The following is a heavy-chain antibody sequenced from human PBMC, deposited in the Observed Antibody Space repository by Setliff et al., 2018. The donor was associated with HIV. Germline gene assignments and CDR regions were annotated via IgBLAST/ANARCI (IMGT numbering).Heavy chain of an antibody. CDR1: GGSISSTSYY. D-gene: IGHD3-9*01. CDR3: AREKGRYFDWSHTRDAFDI. CDR2: IHYSGNT. V-gene: IGHV4-31*03. Sequence: PSETLSLTCTVSGGSISSTSYYWGWIRQPPGKGLEWIGYIHYSGNTYYNPSLKSRLTISVDTSKNQFSLNLSSVTAADTAVYYCAREKGRYFDWSHTRDAFDIWGQGTMVTVSS. J-gene: IGHJ3*02.